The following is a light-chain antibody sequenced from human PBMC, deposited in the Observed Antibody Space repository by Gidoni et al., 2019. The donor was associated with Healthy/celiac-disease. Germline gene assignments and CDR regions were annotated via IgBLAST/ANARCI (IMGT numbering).Light chain of an antibody. CDR2: GAS. V-gene: IGKV3-15*01. J-gene: IGKJ1*01. CDR1: QSVSSN. Sequence: EIVMTPSPATLSVSPGERATLSCRASQSVSSNLAWYQQKPGQAPRPLIYGASTRATGIPARCSGSGSGTEFTLTISSLQSEDFAVYYCQQYNNWPGTFGQGTKVEIK. CDR3: QQYNNWPGT.